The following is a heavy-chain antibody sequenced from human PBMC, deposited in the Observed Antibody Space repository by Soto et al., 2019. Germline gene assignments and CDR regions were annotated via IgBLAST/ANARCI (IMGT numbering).Heavy chain of an antibody. Sequence: SETLSLTCKVSGGAVISRSCYFCWIRQPPWNGLELIGCIYYDGSTYYNPSLKSRVTISVDTSKNQFSLQLGFVTAADTALYFCARRVDAPRYFGLDVWGQGTTVTVSS. CDR1: GGAVISRSCY. V-gene: IGHV4-39*01. J-gene: IGHJ6*02. CDR2: IYYDGST. D-gene: IGHD3-9*01. CDR3: ARRVDAPRYFGLDV.